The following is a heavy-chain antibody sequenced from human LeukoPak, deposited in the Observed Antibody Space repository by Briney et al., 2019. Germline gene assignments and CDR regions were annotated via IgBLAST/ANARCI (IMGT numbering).Heavy chain of an antibody. CDR1: GFTVSSNY. D-gene: IGHD5-24*01. CDR2: IYSGGST. CDR3: ASEVEMATIDHAFDI. Sequence: PGGSLRLSCAASGFTVSSNYMSWVRQAPGKGLEWVSVIYSGGSTYYVDSVKGRFTISRDNSKNTLYLQMNSLRAEDTAVYYCASEVEMATIDHAFDIWGQGTMVTVSS. V-gene: IGHV3-53*01. J-gene: IGHJ3*02.